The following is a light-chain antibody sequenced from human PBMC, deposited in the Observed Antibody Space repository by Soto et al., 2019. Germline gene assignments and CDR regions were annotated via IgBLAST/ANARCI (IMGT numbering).Light chain of an antibody. Sequence: PSTLSLSPVQRATLSYRASQSVSSSYSAWYQQKAGPAPLLISDGASSRATGIPDRCSGSGAGKDFTLIISIQAEDDLAVYCTQSYCRPRTFGEGTKVDIK. CDR3: QSYCRPRT. J-gene: IGKJ4*02. V-gene: IGKV3-20*01. CDR1: QSVSSSY. CDR2: GAS.